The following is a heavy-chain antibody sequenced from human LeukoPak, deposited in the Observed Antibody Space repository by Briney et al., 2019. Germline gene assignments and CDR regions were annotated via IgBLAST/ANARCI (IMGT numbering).Heavy chain of an antibody. D-gene: IGHD3-10*01. CDR2: MNPNSGNT. J-gene: IGHJ5*02. V-gene: IGHV1-8*01. CDR1: GYTFTSYD. CDR3: ARDAPTYYYGSGSLNWFDP. Sequence: ASVKVSCKASGYTFTSYDINWVRQATGQGLEWMGWMNPNSGNTGYAQKFQGRVTMTRNTSISTAYMELSSLRSEDTAVYYCARDAPTYYYGSGSLNWFDPWGQGTLVTVSS.